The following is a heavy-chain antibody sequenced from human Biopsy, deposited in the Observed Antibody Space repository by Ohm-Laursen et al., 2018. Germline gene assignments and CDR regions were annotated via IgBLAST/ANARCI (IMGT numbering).Heavy chain of an antibody. D-gene: IGHD3-22*01. CDR2: IYSSGGT. J-gene: IGHJ3*02. V-gene: IGHV4-4*07. Sequence: SETLSLTCTVSGGSIISYYWNWIRQPAGKGLEWIGRIYSSGGTKYNPSLKSRVTMSMDTSKRQFSLKLSFVTAADTAVYYCARWTPEYDSSRYYLDAFDIWGQETKVTVSS. CDR3: ARWTPEYDSSRYYLDAFDI. CDR1: GGSIISYY.